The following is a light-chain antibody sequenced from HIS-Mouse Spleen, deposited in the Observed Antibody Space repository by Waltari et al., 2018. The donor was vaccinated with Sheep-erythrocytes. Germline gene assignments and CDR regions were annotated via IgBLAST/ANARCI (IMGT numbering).Light chain of an antibody. CDR3: SSYAGSNNWV. V-gene: IGLV2-8*01. CDR2: EVS. CDR1: SSDAGGYNY. J-gene: IGLJ3*02. Sequence: QSALTQPPSASGSPGQSVTTSCTGTSSDAGGYNYFSWYQQKPGKAPNLMIYEVSKRPSGVPVRFSGSKSGNTASLTVSGLQAEDEADYYCSSYAGSNNWVFGGGTKLTVL.